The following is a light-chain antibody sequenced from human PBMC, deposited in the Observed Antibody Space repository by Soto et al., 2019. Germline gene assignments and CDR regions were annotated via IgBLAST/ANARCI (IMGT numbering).Light chain of an antibody. Sequence: EIVLTQSPGTLSLSPGERATLSCRASQSVSSSYLAWYQQRPGQAPRLLTYDASSRATGIPARFSGSGSGTDFTLTISRLEPEDFAVYYCQQFGSSRWTCGQGTKVEI. V-gene: IGKV3-20*01. CDR2: DAS. J-gene: IGKJ1*01. CDR3: QQFGSSRWT. CDR1: QSVSSSY.